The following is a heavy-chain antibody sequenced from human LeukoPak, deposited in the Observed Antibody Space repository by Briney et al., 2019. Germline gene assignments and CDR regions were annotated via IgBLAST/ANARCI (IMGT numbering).Heavy chain of an antibody. CDR2: IGSSGSTI. Sequence: PGGSLRLSCVAPGFTFSSYEMSWVRQAPGKGLEWVSYIGSSGSTIYYADSVKGRFTISRDNAKKSLYLQMNSLRAEDTAVYYCARERGGTTATTDYYNYGMDVWGQGTTVTVSS. CDR1: GFTFSSYE. CDR3: ARERGGTTATTDYYNYGMDV. V-gene: IGHV3-48*03. J-gene: IGHJ6*02. D-gene: IGHD4-11*01.